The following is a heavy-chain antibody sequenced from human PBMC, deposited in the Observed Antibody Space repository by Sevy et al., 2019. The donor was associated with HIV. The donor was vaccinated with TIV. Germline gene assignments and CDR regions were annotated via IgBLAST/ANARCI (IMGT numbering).Heavy chain of an antibody. CDR3: ARKYDSSGYFDY. CDR2: ISGSGGSGDKT. D-gene: IGHD3-22*01. Sequence: GGSLRLSCAASGFTFSNYAMNWVRQAPGKGLEWVSGISGSGGSGDKTNYADSVKGRFTISRDDSKNSLYLQLNSLRAEHTAIYYCARKYDSSGYFDYWGQGTLVTVSS. J-gene: IGHJ4*02. V-gene: IGHV3-23*01. CDR1: GFTFSNYA.